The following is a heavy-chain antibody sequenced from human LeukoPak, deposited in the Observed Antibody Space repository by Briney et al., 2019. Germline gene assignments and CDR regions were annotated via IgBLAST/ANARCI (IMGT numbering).Heavy chain of an antibody. CDR2: INHSGST. CDR1: GGSFSGYY. Sequence: MASETLSLTCAVYGGSFSGYYWMWIRQPPGKGLEWIGEINHSGSTNYNPSLKSPVSISVDTSKNQFSLNLSSETAADTAVYYCARREGDTSMVRSFDYWGQGTLVTVSS. CDR3: ARREGDTSMVRSFDY. D-gene: IGHD5-18*01. V-gene: IGHV4-34*01. J-gene: IGHJ4*02.